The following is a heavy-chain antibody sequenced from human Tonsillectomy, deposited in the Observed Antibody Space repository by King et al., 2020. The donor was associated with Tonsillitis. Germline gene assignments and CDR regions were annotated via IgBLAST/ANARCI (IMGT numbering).Heavy chain of an antibody. D-gene: IGHD2-2*02. CDR2: TSSAGTNK. Sequence: QLVQSGGGVVQPGRSLRLSCAASGITFSTYAMHWVRQAPGKGLEWGAATSSAGTNKYYGDSVKGRFTISRDNSKKTLYLQMNSRRVDDTAVYYCAKGSASCYTCWFDPWGQGTLVTVSS. J-gene: IGHJ5*02. V-gene: IGHV3-30*18. CDR1: GITFSTYA. CDR3: AKGSASCYTCWFDP.